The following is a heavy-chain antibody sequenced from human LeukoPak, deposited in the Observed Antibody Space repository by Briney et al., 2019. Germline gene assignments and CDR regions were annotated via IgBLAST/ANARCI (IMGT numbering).Heavy chain of an antibody. CDR1: GFTFSSCW. Sequence: PGGSLRLSCAASGFTFSSCWMHWVRQAPGKGLEWVSVIYSGGSTYYADSVKGRFTISRDNSKNTLYLQMNSLRAEDTAVYYCAGEQQAALDYWGQGTLVTVSS. CDR2: IYSGGST. V-gene: IGHV3-66*01. J-gene: IGHJ4*02. D-gene: IGHD6-13*01. CDR3: AGEQQAALDY.